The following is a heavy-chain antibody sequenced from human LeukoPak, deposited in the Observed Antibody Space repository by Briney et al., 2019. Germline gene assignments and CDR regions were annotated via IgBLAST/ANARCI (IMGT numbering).Heavy chain of an antibody. V-gene: IGHV3-23*01. CDR3: AKDPTIVVVPAATGYNY. CDR1: GFTFSSYA. D-gene: IGHD2-2*01. J-gene: IGHJ4*02. Sequence: GGSLRLSCAASGFTFSSYAMSWVRQAPGKGLEWVSVISGSGGSTYYADSVKGRFTISRDNSKNTLYLQMNSLRAEDTAVYYCAKDPTIVVVPAATGYNYWGQGTLVTVSS. CDR2: ISGSGGST.